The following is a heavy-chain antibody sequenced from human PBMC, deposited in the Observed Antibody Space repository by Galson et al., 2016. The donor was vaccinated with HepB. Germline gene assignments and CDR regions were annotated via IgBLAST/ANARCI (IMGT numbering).Heavy chain of an antibody. CDR1: GFTFSSYV. CDR2: IKQDGTEK. Sequence: SLRLSCAASGFTFSSYVMSWVRQAPGKGLEWVANIKQDGTEKNYVDSVKGRFTIFRDNAKNSPYLQMDSLRAEDTAVYYCARYGGDDAFFEYWGQGTLVTVSS. V-gene: IGHV3-7*03. CDR3: ARYGGDDAFFEY. D-gene: IGHD2-21*02. J-gene: IGHJ4*02.